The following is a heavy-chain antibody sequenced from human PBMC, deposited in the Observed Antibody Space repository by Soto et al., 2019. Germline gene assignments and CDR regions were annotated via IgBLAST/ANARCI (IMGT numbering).Heavy chain of an antibody. CDR2: IYHSGST. D-gene: IGHD3-10*01. CDR3: ARGRDTVVRGVMNWFDP. Sequence: SETLSLTCAVSGGSISSGGYSWSWIRQPPGKGLEWIGYIYHSGSTYYNPSLKSRVTISVDTSKNQFSLKLSSVTAADTAVYYCARGRDTVVRGVMNWFDPWGQGTLVTVSS. CDR1: GGSISSGGYS. J-gene: IGHJ5*02. V-gene: IGHV4-30-2*01.